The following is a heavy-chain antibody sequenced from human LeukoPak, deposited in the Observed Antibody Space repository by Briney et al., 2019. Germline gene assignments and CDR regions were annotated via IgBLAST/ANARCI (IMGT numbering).Heavy chain of an antibody. CDR3: ARRNKDDSNFRLVDY. CDR2: MNPNSANT. V-gene: IGHV1-8*01. D-gene: IGHD5-24*01. CDR1: GYTFTNYD. J-gene: IGHJ4*02. Sequence: ASVKVSCKASGYTFTNYDINLVRQTTGQGLEWMGWMNPNSANTGYAQKFQGRVTMTRNTSISTAYMELSSLRSEDTAVYYRARRNKDDSNFRLVDYWGQGTLVTVSS.